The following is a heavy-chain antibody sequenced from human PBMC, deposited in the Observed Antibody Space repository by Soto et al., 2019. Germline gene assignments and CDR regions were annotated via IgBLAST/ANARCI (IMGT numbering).Heavy chain of an antibody. CDR3: ASSFITIFGVVPDYYYYYMDV. D-gene: IGHD3-3*01. J-gene: IGHJ6*03. CDR1: GYTFTSYY. CDR2: INPSGGST. V-gene: IGHV1-46*03. Sequence: ASVKVSCKASGYTFTSYYMHWVRQAPGQGLEWMGIINPSGGSTSYAQKFQGRVTMTRDTSTSTVYMDLSSLRSDDTAVYYCASSFITIFGVVPDYYYYYMDVWGKGTTVTVSS.